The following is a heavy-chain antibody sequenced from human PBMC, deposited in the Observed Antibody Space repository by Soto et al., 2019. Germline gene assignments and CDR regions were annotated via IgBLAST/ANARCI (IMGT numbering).Heavy chain of an antibody. J-gene: IGHJ5*02. CDR1: GGSISSDGYS. Sequence: SETLSLTCAVSGGSISSDGYSWSWIRQPPGKGLEWIGYIYHSGSTYYNPSLKSRVTISVDRSKNQFSMKLSSVTAADTAVYYCATLGHYDFWSGFRKGNWFDPWGQGTLVTVSS. CDR2: IYHSGST. CDR3: ATLGHYDFWSGFRKGNWFDP. D-gene: IGHD3-3*01. V-gene: IGHV4-30-2*01.